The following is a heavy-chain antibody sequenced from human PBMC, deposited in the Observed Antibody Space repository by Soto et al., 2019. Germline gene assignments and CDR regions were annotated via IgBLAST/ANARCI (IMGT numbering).Heavy chain of an antibody. CDR2: IIPIFGTA. J-gene: IGHJ6*02. V-gene: IGHV1-69*06. CDR3: ARGGVVVPASYYYYGMDV. D-gene: IGHD2-2*01. CDR1: GSTFSSYA. Sequence: QVQLVQSGAEVKKPGSSVKVSCKASGSTFSSYAISWVRQAPGQGLEWMGGIIPIFGTANYAQKFQGRVTITADKSTSTAYMELSSLRSEDTAVYYCARGGVVVPASYYYYGMDVWGQGTTVTVSS.